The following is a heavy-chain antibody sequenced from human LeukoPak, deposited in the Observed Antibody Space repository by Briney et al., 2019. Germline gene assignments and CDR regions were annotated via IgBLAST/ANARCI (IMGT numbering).Heavy chain of an antibody. CDR1: RFTFNSYA. J-gene: IGHJ4*02. CDR2: IGGSNGIT. Sequence: GGSLRLSCAASRFTFNSYAMSWVRQAPGKGLEWVSVIGGSNGITFYVGSVKGRLTISRDNSKDTLYLQMNSLRAEDTAVYYCARNENSGWGYFDYWGQGALVTVSS. D-gene: IGHD5-12*01. V-gene: IGHV3-23*01. CDR3: ARNENSGWGYFDY.